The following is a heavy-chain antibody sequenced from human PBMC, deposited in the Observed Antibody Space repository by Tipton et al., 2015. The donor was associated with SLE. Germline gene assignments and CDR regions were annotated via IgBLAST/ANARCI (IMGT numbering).Heavy chain of an antibody. CDR3: ARQDLGRAATLTFDI. CDR2: LYAGGST. J-gene: IGHJ4*02. V-gene: IGHV4-39*01. Sequence: TLSLTCSVSGVSISTSRYYWGWIRQCPGQGLEWVGSLYAGGSTYFHPSLKSRASISADASKNHFSLKLNSVTAADTAVYFCARQDLGRAATLTFDIWGLGTLVTVSS. CDR1: GVSISTSRYY. D-gene: IGHD6-25*01.